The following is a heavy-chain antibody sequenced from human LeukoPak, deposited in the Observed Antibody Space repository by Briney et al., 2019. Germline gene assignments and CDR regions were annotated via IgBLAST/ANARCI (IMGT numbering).Heavy chain of an antibody. V-gene: IGHV1-69*13. CDR3: ARSKRDTAMEPFDY. D-gene: IGHD5-18*01. Sequence: GASVKVSCKASGGTFSSYAISWVRQAPGQGLEWMGGIIPIFGTANYAQKFQGRVTITADESTSTAYMELSSLRSEDTAVYYCARSKRDTAMEPFDYWGQGALVTVSS. CDR1: GGTFSSYA. CDR2: IIPIFGTA. J-gene: IGHJ4*02.